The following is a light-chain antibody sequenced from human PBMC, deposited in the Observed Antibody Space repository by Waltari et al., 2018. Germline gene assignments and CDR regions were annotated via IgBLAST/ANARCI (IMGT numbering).Light chain of an antibody. Sequence: EIVMTQSPATLSASPGERATLSCRASQSVSSNLAWYQQKPGQAPRLLIYGASTRATGIPARFSGSGSGTEFTLTISSLQSEDCAVYYCQQYSNWPRTFGQGTKVEIK. CDR3: QQYSNWPRT. CDR1: QSVSSN. J-gene: IGKJ1*01. V-gene: IGKV3-15*01. CDR2: GAS.